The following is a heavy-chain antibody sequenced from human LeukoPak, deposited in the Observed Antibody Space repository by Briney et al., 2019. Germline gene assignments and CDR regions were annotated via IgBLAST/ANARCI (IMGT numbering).Heavy chain of an antibody. CDR1: GGTFSSYA. V-gene: IGHV1-69*01. D-gene: IGHD6-19*01. CDR3: ARDWNSSGWYRVSFY. Sequence: SVKVSCKASGGTFSSYAISWVRQAPGQGLEWMGGIIPIFGTANYAQKFQGRVTITADESTSTAYMELSSLRSDDTAVYYCARDWNSSGWYRVSFYWGQGTLVTVSS. CDR2: IIPIFGTA. J-gene: IGHJ4*02.